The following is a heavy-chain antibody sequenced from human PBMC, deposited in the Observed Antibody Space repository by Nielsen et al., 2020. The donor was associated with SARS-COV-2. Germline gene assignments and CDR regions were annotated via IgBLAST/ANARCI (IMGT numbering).Heavy chain of an antibody. Sequence: ASVKVSCKASGYTFTSYGISRVRQAPGQGLEWMGWISAYNGNTNYAQKLQGRVTMTTDTSTSTAYMELRSLRSDDTAVYYCARVMCSSTSCYTDYYYGMDVWGQGTTVTVSS. V-gene: IGHV1-18*01. CDR2: ISAYNGNT. CDR1: GYTFTSYG. CDR3: ARVMCSSTSCYTDYYYGMDV. D-gene: IGHD2-2*02. J-gene: IGHJ6*02.